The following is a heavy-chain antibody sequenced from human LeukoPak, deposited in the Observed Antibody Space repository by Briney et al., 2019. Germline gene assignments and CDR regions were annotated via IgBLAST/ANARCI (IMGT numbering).Heavy chain of an antibody. CDR3: ARVGRWYYYGSGSPYYYMDV. J-gene: IGHJ6*03. Sequence: ALVKVSCKASGYTFTSYGISWVRQAPGQGLEWMGWISAYNGNTNYAQKLQGRVTMTTDTSTSTAYMELRSLRSDDTAVYYCARVGRWYYYGSGSPYYYMDVWGKGTTVTVSS. CDR2: ISAYNGNT. CDR1: GYTFTSYG. D-gene: IGHD3-10*01. V-gene: IGHV1-18*01.